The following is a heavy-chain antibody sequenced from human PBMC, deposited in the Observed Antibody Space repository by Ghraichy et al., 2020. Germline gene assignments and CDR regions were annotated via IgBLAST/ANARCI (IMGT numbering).Heavy chain of an antibody. Sequence: ETLSLTCAASGFTFGRYAMTLVRHAPGKGLEWVSGISSSGDRTWYADSVKGRFTISRDNSKNTLSVQMNSLRAEDTAVYYCAKDFNIEAAGRSFQYWGHCTLVTVAS. J-gene: IGHJ1*01. CDR3: AKDFNIEAAGRSFQY. CDR2: ISSSGDRT. CDR1: GFTFGRYA. V-gene: IGHV3-23*01. D-gene: IGHD6-13*01.